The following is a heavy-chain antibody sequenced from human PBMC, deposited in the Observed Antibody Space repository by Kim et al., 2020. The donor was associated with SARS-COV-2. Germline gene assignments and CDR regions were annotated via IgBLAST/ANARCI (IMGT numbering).Heavy chain of an antibody. V-gene: IGHV1-2*06. Sequence: ASVKVSCKASGYTFTGYYMHWVRQAPGQGLEWMGRINPNSGGTNYARKFQGRVTMTRDTSISTAYMELSRLRSDDTAVYYCARATLSITMVRGVIGWFDPWGQGTLVTVSS. CDR2: INPNSGGT. J-gene: IGHJ5*02. D-gene: IGHD3-10*01. CDR1: GYTFTGYY. CDR3: ARATLSITMVRGVIGWFDP.